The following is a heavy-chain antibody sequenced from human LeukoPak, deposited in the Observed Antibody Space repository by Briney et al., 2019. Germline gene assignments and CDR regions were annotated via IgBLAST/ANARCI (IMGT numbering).Heavy chain of an antibody. J-gene: IGHJ6*03. CDR2: ISHSGST. D-gene: IGHD6-6*01. V-gene: IGHV4-34*01. Sequence: SETLSLTCAVYGGSFSGYYWSWIRQPPGKGLEWIGEISHSGSTNYNPSLKSRLTISVDTSKNQFSLKLSSVTAADPAVYYCARAVGQYSSSSLYYYYMDVWGKGTTVTVSS. CDR3: ARAVGQYSSSSLYYYYMDV. CDR1: GGSFSGYY.